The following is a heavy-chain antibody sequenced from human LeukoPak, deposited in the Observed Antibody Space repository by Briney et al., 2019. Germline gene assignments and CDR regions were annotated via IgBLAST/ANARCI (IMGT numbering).Heavy chain of an antibody. CDR2: ISAYNGDT. V-gene: IGHV1-18*01. D-gene: IGHD1-26*01. Sequence: GASVKVSCKASGYTFTSYGISWVRQAPGQGLEWMGWISAYNGDTNYAQKLQGRVTMTTDTSTSTAYTELRSLRSDDTAVYYCAREGGFSVRAAWRYWGQGTLVTVSS. CDR1: GYTFTSYG. CDR3: AREGGFSVRAAWRY. J-gene: IGHJ4*02.